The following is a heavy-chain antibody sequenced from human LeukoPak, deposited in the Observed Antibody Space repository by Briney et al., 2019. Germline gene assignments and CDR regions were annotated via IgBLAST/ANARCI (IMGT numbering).Heavy chain of an antibody. V-gene: IGHV3-23*01. CDR2: ISGSGGST. CDR3: AKGRHVVVTATFDY. CDR1: GFTFSSYA. Sequence: QAGGSLRLSCAASGFTFSSYAMSWVRQAPGKGLEWVSAISGSGGSTYYADSVKGRFTISRDNSKNTLYLQMNSLRAEDTAVYYCAKGRHVVVTATFDYWGQGTLVTVSS. D-gene: IGHD2-21*02. J-gene: IGHJ4*02.